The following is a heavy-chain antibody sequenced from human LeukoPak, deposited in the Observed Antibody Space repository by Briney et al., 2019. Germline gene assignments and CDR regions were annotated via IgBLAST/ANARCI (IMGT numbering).Heavy chain of an antibody. V-gene: IGHV3-30*03. Sequence: QPGRSLRLSCAASGFTFSSYGMHWVRQAPGKGLEWVAVISYDGSNKYYADSVKGRFTISRDNSKNTLYLQMNSLRAEDTAVYYCARADDSSSGYFDYWGQGTLVTVSS. CDR2: ISYDGSNK. CDR1: GFTFSSYG. D-gene: IGHD6-6*01. J-gene: IGHJ4*02. CDR3: ARADDSSSGYFDY.